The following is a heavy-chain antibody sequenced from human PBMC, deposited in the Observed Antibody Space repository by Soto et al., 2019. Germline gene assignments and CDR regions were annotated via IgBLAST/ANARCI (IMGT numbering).Heavy chain of an antibody. CDR1: GWSFTDCY. D-gene: IGHD6-19*01. CDR2: INHRGST. Sequence: SETLSLTCAIYGWSFTDCYWSWIRQPPGKGLEWIGEINHRGSTNYNPSLESRVTISVDTSKNQFSLMLTSVTAADRAVYYCVRSGQVDSSGWYVYYWGQG. J-gene: IGHJ4*02. V-gene: IGHV4-34*01. CDR3: VRSGQVDSSGWYVYY.